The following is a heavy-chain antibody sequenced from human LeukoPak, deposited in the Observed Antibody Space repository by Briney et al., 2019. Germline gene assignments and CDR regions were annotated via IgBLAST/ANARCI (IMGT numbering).Heavy chain of an antibody. CDR2: ISSGSGTI. V-gene: IGHV3-48*01. Sequence: GGSLRLSCAASGFTFSTYTMNWVRQAPGKGLEWVSYISSGSGTIYYADSLKGRFTISRDNAKNSLYLQMNNLRAEGTAVYYCAGDRDSSGWPYYFDYWGQGTLVTVSS. D-gene: IGHD6-19*01. J-gene: IGHJ4*02. CDR3: AGDRDSSGWPYYFDY. CDR1: GFTFSTYT.